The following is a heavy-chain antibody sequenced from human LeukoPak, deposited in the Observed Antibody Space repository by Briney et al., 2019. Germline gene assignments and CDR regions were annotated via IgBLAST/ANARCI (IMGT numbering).Heavy chain of an antibody. CDR3: AKAEDYDFWSGYYFDY. CDR2: ISGSGGST. D-gene: IGHD3-3*01. V-gene: IGHV3-23*01. J-gene: IGHJ4*02. Sequence: GGSLRLSCAASGFTFSSYAMNWVRQAPGKGLEWVSAISGSGGSTYYADSMKGRFTISRDNSKNTLYLQMNSLRAEDTAVYYCAKAEDYDFWSGYYFDYWGQGTLVTVSS. CDR1: GFTFSSYA.